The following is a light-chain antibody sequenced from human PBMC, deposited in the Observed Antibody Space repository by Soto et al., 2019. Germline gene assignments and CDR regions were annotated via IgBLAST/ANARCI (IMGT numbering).Light chain of an antibody. Sequence: QSVLTQPASVSGSPGQSITISCTGTSSDVGGYNYVSWYQQHPGKAPKLMIYEVSNRPSGVSNRFSGSKSGNTASLTISGLQAEDEADYYCSSYTYSSTLHVVFGGGTKLTVL. CDR3: SSYTYSSTLHVV. J-gene: IGLJ2*01. V-gene: IGLV2-14*01. CDR2: EVS. CDR1: SSDVGGYNY.